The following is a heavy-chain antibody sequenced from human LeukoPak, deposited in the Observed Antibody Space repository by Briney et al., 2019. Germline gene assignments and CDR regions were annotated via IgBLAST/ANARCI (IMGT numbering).Heavy chain of an antibody. Sequence: PRGSPRLSCAASGFTFNTYWMHWVRQAPGRGLVWVSRINFDGSTTDYADSVKGRFTISRDNAKNTLYLQMNSLRAEDTALYYCARDFFVDSWGQGTLVAVSS. CDR2: INFDGSTT. CDR1: GFTFNTYW. V-gene: IGHV3-74*01. J-gene: IGHJ4*02. CDR3: ARDFFVDS. D-gene: IGHD2/OR15-2a*01.